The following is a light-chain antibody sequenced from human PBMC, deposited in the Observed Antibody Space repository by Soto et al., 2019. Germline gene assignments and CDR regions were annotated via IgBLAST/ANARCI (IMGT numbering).Light chain of an antibody. CDR2: SAS. CDR3: QQSKSTPPT. V-gene: IGKV1-39*01. Sequence: DIQMTQSPSSLSTSVGDRVTITCRANENIYNYLNWYQQKSGQAPKLLIYSASSLQSGVPSRFSGSGSGTAFALTISSLQPEDFATYYCQQSKSTPPTFGQGTRLEIK. CDR1: ENIYNY. J-gene: IGKJ5*01.